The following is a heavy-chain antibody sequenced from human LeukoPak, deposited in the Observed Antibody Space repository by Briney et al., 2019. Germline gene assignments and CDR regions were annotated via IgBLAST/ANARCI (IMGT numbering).Heavy chain of an antibody. J-gene: IGHJ5*02. Sequence: ASVKVSCKASGYTFTSYDINWVRQATGQGLEWMGWMNPNSGNTGYAQKFQGRVTMTRNTSISTAYMELSSLRSEDTAAYYCARGVSSGWYLMAPNWFDPWGQGTLVTVSS. V-gene: IGHV1-8*01. CDR2: MNPNSGNT. D-gene: IGHD6-19*01. CDR3: ARGVSSGWYLMAPNWFDP. CDR1: GYTFTSYD.